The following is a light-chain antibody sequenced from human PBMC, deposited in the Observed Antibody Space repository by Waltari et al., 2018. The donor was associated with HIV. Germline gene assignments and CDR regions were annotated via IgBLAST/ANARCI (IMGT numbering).Light chain of an antibody. Sequence: ERVMTQSPTTLSVSPGERATLSCRASQSVDSDLAWYQQKPGQPPRLLISGASTRATGIPARFSGIGSGIEFTLTINSLQSEDFAIYYCQQYNNWPYTFGQGTRLYIK. V-gene: IGKV3-15*01. CDR1: QSVDSD. CDR2: GAS. J-gene: IGKJ2*01. CDR3: QQYNNWPYT.